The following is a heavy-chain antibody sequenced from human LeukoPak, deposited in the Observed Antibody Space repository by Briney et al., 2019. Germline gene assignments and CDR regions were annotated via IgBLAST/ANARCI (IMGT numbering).Heavy chain of an antibody. CDR3: ARGPRITMIVVVIANWFDP. J-gene: IGHJ5*02. V-gene: IGHV4-4*07. CDR1: GGSISSYY. CDR2: IYTSGST. D-gene: IGHD3-22*01. Sequence: PSETLSLTCTVSGGSISSYYWSWIRQPAGKGLEWIGRIYTSGSTNYNPSLKSRVTMSVDTSKNQFSLKLSSVTAADTAVYYCARGPRITMIVVVIANWFDPWGQGTLVTVSS.